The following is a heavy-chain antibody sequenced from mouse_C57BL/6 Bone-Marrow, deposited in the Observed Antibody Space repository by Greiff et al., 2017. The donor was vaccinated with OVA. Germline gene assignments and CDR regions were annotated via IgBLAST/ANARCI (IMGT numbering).Heavy chain of an antibody. Sequence: EVQGVESGGDLVKPGGSLKLSCAASGFTFSSYGMSWVRQTPDKRLEWVATISSGGSYTYYPDSVKGRFTISRDNAKNTLYLQMSSLKSEDTAMYYCARPLYYGSSRYFDVWGTGTTVTVSS. V-gene: IGHV5-6*01. CDR2: ISSGGSYT. D-gene: IGHD1-1*01. CDR1: GFTFSSYG. CDR3: ARPLYYGSSRYFDV. J-gene: IGHJ1*03.